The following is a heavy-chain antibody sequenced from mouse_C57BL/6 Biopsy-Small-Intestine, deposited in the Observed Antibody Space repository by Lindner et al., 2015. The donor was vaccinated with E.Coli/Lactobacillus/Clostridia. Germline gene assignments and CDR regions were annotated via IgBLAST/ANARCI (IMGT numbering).Heavy chain of an antibody. J-gene: IGHJ2*01. CDR2: LDPSDSYT. CDR1: GYTFTSYW. Sequence: VQLQESGAELVKPGASVKPSCKTSGYTFTSYWMQWVKQRPGQGLEWIGELDPSDSYTNYNQKFKGKATLTVDTSSSTAYMQLSSLTSEDSAVYYCARSYYYGSSFFDYWGQGTTLTVSS. D-gene: IGHD1-1*01. CDR3: ARSYYYGSSFFDY. V-gene: IGHV1-50*01.